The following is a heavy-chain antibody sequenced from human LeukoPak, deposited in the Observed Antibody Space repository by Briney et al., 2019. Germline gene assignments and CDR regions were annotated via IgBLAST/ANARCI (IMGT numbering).Heavy chain of an antibody. CDR1: GFTFSSYA. D-gene: IGHD3-22*01. CDR2: ISDTGGST. CDR3: AKDLVGYDNSGYYY. J-gene: IGHJ4*02. V-gene: IGHV3-23*01. Sequence: GGSLRLSCAASGFTFSSYAMSWVRQAPGKGLEWVSAISDTGGSTYYADSVKGRFTISRDNSKNTLYPQMNSLRAEDTAVYYCAKDLVGYDNSGYYYWGQGTLVTVSS.